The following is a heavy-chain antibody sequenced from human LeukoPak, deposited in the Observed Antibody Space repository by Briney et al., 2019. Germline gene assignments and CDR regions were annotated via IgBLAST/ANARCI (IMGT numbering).Heavy chain of an antibody. CDR2: INPNSGGT. CDR3: ARGRIAAPPYYYYGMDV. V-gene: IGHV1-2*06. J-gene: IGHJ6*02. Sequence: ASVKVSCKASGYTFTGYYMHWVRQAPGQGLEWMGQINPNSGGTNYAQKFQGRVTMTRDTSISTAYMELSRLRSDDTAVYYCARGRIAAPPYYYYGMDVWGQGTTVTVSS. D-gene: IGHD6-13*01. CDR1: GYTFTGYY.